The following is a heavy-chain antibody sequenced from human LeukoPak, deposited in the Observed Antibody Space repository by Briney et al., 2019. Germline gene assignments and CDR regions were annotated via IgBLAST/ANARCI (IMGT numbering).Heavy chain of an antibody. CDR1: GYTFTGYY. D-gene: IGHD3-22*01. V-gene: IGHV1-2*02. CDR3: ARSAYYYDSSGYYPSEFDN. Sequence: GASVKVSCKASGYTFTGYYMHWVRQAPGQGLEWIGWINPNSGGTNYAQKFQGRVTMTRDTSISTAYMELSRLRSDDTAVYYCARSAYYYDSSGYYPSEFDNWGQGTLVTVSS. CDR2: INPNSGGT. J-gene: IGHJ4*02.